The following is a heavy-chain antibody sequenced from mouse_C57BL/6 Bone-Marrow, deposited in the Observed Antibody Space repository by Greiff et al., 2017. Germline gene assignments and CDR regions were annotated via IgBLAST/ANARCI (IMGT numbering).Heavy chain of an antibody. CDR3: AREGYYGNYDAY. CDR2: ISDGGSYT. D-gene: IGHD2-1*01. CDR1: GFTFSSYA. V-gene: IGHV5-4*01. Sequence: EVKVVESGGGLVKPGGSLKLSCAASGFTFSSYAMSWVRQTPEKRLEWVATISDGGSYTYYPDNVKGRFTISRDNAKNNLYLQMSHLKSEDTAMYYCAREGYYGNYDAYWGQGTLVTVSA. J-gene: IGHJ3*01.